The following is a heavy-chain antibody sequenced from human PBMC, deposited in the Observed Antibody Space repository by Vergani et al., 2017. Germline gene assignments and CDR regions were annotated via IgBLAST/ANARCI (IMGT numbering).Heavy chain of an antibody. V-gene: IGHV3-23*04. D-gene: IGHD2-2*01. CDR2: INNNGGST. CDR3: AKVCGSTSCPYGGGAFDV. J-gene: IGHJ3*01. CDR1: GFTFNSYA. Sequence: EVQLVESGGGIVKPGGSLRLSCAASGFTFNSYAMTWVRQAPGKGLEWVSGINNNGGSTYYADSVKGRFTISRDNSKNTLYLQMTDLRAEDTATYYCAKVCGSTSCPYGGGAFDVWGHGTMVTVSS.